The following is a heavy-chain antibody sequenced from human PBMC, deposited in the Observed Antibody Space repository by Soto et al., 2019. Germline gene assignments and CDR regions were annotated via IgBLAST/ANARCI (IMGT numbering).Heavy chain of an antibody. D-gene: IGHD6-13*01. V-gene: IGHV3-33*01. CDR2: IWYDGSNK. CDR1: GFSLSRHG. Sequence: GSRRVSCAASGFSLSRHGMHLVRQAPGKGLERVAVIWYDGSNKYYADSVKGRFTISRDNSKNTLHLQMNSLRAEDTAVYYCARGGKEQQPVGGWFDRWGQGTLVIGSS. CDR3: ARGGKEQQPVGGWFDR. J-gene: IGHJ5*02.